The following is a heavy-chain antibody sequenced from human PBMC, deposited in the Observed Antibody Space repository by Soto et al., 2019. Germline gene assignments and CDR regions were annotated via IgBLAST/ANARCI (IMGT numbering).Heavy chain of an antibody. CDR3: ARDRFEHYYDSSGYYSYYYYGMDV. CDR2: ISYDGSSK. CDR1: GFTFSSYA. J-gene: IGHJ6*02. V-gene: IGHV3-30-3*01. D-gene: IGHD3-22*01. Sequence: GSLRLSCAASGFTFSSYAMHWVRQAPGKGLEWVAVISYDGSSKYYADSVKGRFTISRDNSKNTLYLQMNSLRAEDTAVYYCARDRFEHYYDSSGYYSYYYYGMDVWGQGTTVTVSS.